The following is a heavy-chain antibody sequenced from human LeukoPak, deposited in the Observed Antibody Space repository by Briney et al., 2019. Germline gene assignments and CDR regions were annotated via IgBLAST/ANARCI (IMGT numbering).Heavy chain of an antibody. V-gene: IGHV3-53*01. CDR3: ARADGYSSWLVH. J-gene: IGHJ5*02. CDR1: GFTVRSNY. Sequence: PGGSLRLSCAASGFTVRSNYMTWVRPAPGKGLEWVSVMYSGDSTYYDDSVKGRFNISRDNAKNTLDLQMSSLRDEDTGVYYCARADGYSSWLVHWGQGTLVTVSS. CDR2: MYSGDST. D-gene: IGHD5-18*01.